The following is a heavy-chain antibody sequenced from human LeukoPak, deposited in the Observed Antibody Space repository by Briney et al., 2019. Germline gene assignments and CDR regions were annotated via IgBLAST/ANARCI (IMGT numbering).Heavy chain of an antibody. CDR3: AKGKSSSFPKGDYYYMDV. Sequence: GRSLRLSCAASGFTFSSYGMHWVRQAPGKGLEWVAVISYDGSNKYYADSVKGRFTISRDNSKNTLYLQMNSLRAEDTAVYYCAKGKSSSFPKGDYYYMDVWGKGTTVTVSS. CDR2: ISYDGSNK. CDR1: GFTFSSYG. V-gene: IGHV3-30*18. J-gene: IGHJ6*03. D-gene: IGHD6-6*01.